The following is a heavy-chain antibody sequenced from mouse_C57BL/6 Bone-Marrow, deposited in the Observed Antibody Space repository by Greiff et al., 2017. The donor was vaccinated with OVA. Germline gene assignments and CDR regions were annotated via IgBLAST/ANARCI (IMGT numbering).Heavy chain of an antibody. CDR3: ARHEDGNHRRYFDV. Sequence: VQLQQSGAELVNPGASVKLSCQASGYTFTEYPIHWVKQRSGQGVEWIGWFYPGSGSIKYNEKFKDKATLTEDKSSSTVYMELSRLTSEDSAVYFGARHEDGNHRRYFDVWGTGTTVTVSS. V-gene: IGHV1-62-2*01. J-gene: IGHJ1*03. CDR2: FYPGSGSI. D-gene: IGHD4-1*01. CDR1: GYTFTEYP.